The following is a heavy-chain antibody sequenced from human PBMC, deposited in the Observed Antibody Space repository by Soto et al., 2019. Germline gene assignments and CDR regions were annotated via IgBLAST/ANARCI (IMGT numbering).Heavy chain of an antibody. D-gene: IGHD6-19*01. CDR2: ISGSGGST. CDR3: AKDEKQWLVYSDLGLFDY. Sequence: EVQLLESGGGLVQPGGSLRLSCAASGFTFSSYAMSWVRQAPGKGLEWVSAISGSGGSTYYADSVKGRFTISRDNSKNTLYLQMNSLRAEDTAVYYCAKDEKQWLVYSDLGLFDYWGQGTLVTVSS. CDR1: GFTFSSYA. V-gene: IGHV3-23*01. J-gene: IGHJ4*02.